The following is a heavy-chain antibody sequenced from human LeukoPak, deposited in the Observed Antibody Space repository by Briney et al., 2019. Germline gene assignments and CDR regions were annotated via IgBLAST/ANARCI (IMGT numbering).Heavy chain of an antibody. J-gene: IGHJ6*03. CDR3: ARDYYYDYVWGSYRYYYYMDV. Sequence: ASVKVSCKASGYTFTSYYMHWVRQAPGQGLEWMGIINPSGGSTSYAQKFQGRVTMTRDTSISTAYMELSRLRSDDTAVYYCARDYYYDYVWGSYRYYYYMDVWGKGTTVTVSS. D-gene: IGHD3-16*02. CDR1: GYTFTSYY. CDR2: INPSGGST. V-gene: IGHV1-46*01.